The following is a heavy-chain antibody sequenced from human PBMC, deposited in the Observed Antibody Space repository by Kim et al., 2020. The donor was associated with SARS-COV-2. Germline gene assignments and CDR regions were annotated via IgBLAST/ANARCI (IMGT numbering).Heavy chain of an antibody. D-gene: IGHD3-10*01. CDR2: IYYSGST. CDR1: GGSVSSSAYY. J-gene: IGHJ1*01. Sequence: SETLSLTCTASGGSVSSSAYYWAWIRQPPGKGLEWIGSIYYSGSTYYNPSLKSRVTISVDTSKNQFSLKLSSVTAADTALYYCATPGGYGLGSYYWWGQGTLVTVSS. CDR3: ATPGGYGLGSYYW. V-gene: IGHV4-39*01.